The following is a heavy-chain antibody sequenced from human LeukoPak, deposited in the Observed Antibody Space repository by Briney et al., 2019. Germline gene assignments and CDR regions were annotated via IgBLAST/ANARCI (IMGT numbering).Heavy chain of an antibody. CDR1: GGSISSSSYY. J-gene: IGHJ4*02. CDR2: IYYSGST. V-gene: IGHV4-39*07. CDR3: ARTWDDYGSGSYYSTPYYFDY. Sequence: SETLSLTCTVSGGSISSSSYYWGWIRQPPGKGLEWIGSIYYSGSTYYNPSLKSRVTISVDTSKNQFSLKLSSVTAADTAVYYCARTWDDYGSGSYYSTPYYFDYWGQGTLVTVSS. D-gene: IGHD3-10*01.